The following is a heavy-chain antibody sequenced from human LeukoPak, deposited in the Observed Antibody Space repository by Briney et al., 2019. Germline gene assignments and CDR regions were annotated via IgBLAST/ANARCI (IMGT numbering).Heavy chain of an antibody. D-gene: IGHD3-3*01. CDR2: IYHSGST. CDR1: GYSISSGHY. Sequence: SETLSLTCAVSGYSISSGHYWGWIRQPPGKGLEWIGSIYHSGSTYYNPSLKSRVTISVDASKNQFSLKLSSVTAADTAVYYCARRYDFWSGYYYYYYMDVWGKGTTVTVSS. CDR3: ARRYDFWSGYYYYYYMDV. J-gene: IGHJ6*03. V-gene: IGHV4-38-2*01.